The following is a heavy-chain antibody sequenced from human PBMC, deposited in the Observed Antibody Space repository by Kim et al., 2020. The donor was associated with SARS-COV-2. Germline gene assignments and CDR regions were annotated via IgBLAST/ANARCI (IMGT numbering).Heavy chain of an antibody. V-gene: IGHV4-39*01. CDR2: IYYSGST. Sequence: SETLSLTCTVSGGSISSSSYYWGWIRQPPGKGLEWIGSIYYSGSTYYNPSLKSRVTISVDTSKNQFSLKLSSVTAADTAVYYCARLTTVTTYFDYWGQGTLVTVSS. J-gene: IGHJ4*02. CDR3: ARLTTVTTYFDY. D-gene: IGHD4-17*01. CDR1: GGSISSSSYY.